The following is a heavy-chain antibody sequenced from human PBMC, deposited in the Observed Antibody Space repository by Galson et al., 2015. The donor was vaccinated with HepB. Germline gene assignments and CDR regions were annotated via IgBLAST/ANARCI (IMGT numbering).Heavy chain of an antibody. V-gene: IGHV1-69*13. CDR1: GGTFSSYA. CDR3: ARGPEKVVVAAIRVDWFDP. CDR2: IIPIFGTA. J-gene: IGHJ5*02. D-gene: IGHD2-15*01. Sequence: SVKVSCKASGGTFSSYAISWVRQAPGQGLEWMGGIIPIFGTANYAQKFQGRVTITADESTSTAYMELSSLRSEDTAVYYCARGPEKVVVAAIRVDWFDPWGQGTLVTVSS.